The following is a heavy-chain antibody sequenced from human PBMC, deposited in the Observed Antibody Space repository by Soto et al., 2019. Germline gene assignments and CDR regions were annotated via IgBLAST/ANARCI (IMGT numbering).Heavy chain of an antibody. CDR1: GGSISSSSYY. CDR3: ASPPGVWLLWCGEPRA. D-gene: IGHD3-10*01. CDR2: IYYSGST. J-gene: IGHJ5*02. V-gene: IGHV4-39*01. Sequence: QLQLQESGPGLVKPSETLSLTCTVSGGSISSSSYYWGWIRQPPGKGLEWIGSIYYSGSTYYNPSHRSRVLTTVDTSKYPCALKLSSLTAADTALYYCASPPGVWLLWCGEPRAWGQGTLVTVSS.